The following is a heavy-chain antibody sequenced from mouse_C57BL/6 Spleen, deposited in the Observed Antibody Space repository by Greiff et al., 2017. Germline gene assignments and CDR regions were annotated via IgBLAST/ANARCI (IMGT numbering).Heavy chain of an antibody. V-gene: IGHV1-22*01. CDR1: GYTFTDYN. CDR3: ARAPYYYGSSYGYFDY. J-gene: IGHJ2*01. D-gene: IGHD1-1*01. Sequence: EVQLQQSGPELVKPGASVKMSCKASGYTFTDYNMHWVKQSHGKSLEWIGYINPNNGGTSYNQKFKGKATLTVNKSSSTAYMELRSLTSEDSAVYYCARAPYYYGSSYGYFDYWGQGTTLTVSS. CDR2: INPNNGGT.